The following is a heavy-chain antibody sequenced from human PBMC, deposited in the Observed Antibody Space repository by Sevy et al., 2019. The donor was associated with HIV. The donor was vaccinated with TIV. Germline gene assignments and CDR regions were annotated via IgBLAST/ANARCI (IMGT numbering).Heavy chain of an antibody. V-gene: IGHV3-49*04. Sequence: GGSLRLSCRASGFTFDDYTMSWVRQAPGKGLGWVAFIRSKAYGGTTEYAASVKGRFTISRDESKSIAYLQMNSLKTEDTAVYYCTRVEGAADWGMDVCGQGTTVTVSS. J-gene: IGHJ6*02. CDR1: GFTFDDYT. CDR2: IRSKAYGGTT. D-gene: IGHD1-26*01. CDR3: TRVEGAADWGMDV.